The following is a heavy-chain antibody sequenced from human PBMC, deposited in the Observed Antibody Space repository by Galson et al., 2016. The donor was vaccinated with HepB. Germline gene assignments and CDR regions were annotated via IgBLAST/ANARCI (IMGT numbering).Heavy chain of an antibody. Sequence: SLRLSCAASGFTFSSYAMSWVHQAPGKGLEWVSAISGSGGSTYYADSVKGRFTISRDNSKNTLFLQMNSLRAEDTAVFYCAKGSYSSSWYCYFDYWGQGTLVTVSS. V-gene: IGHV3-23*01. CDR3: AKGSYSSSWYCYFDY. J-gene: IGHJ4*02. CDR1: GFTFSSYA. D-gene: IGHD6-13*01. CDR2: ISGSGGST.